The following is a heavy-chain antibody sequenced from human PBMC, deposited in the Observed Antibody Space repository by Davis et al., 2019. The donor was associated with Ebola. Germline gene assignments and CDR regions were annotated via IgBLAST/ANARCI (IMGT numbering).Heavy chain of an antibody. CDR2: IYPGDSDA. CDR1: GYTFTTYW. J-gene: IGHJ4*02. V-gene: IGHV5-51*01. CDR3: ARRGGWSGAFLDY. D-gene: IGHD3-3*02. Sequence: GESLMISCTGSGYTFTTYWIGWVRQMPGKGLEWMWIIYPGDSDARYNPSFQGQVTITADKSISTAYLQWSSLKASDTAMYYCARRGGWSGAFLDYWGQGTLVTVSS.